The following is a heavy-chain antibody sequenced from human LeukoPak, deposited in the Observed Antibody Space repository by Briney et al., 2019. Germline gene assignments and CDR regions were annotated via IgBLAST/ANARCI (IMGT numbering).Heavy chain of an antibody. CDR3: ARLGDYSNAHWFDP. J-gene: IGHJ5*02. V-gene: IGHV3-74*01. CDR1: GFTFSSYW. Sequence: PGGSLRLSCAASGFTFSSYWMHWVRQAPGKGLVWVSRIKGDGSDTTYADSVKGRFTISRDNARNTLYLQMNSLRAEDTALYYCARLGDYSNAHWFDPWGQGTLVTVSS. CDR2: IKGDGSDT. D-gene: IGHD4-11*01.